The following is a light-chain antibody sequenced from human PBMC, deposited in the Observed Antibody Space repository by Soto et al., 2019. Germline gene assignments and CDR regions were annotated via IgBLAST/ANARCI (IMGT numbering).Light chain of an antibody. CDR3: QQSYSTFAWT. J-gene: IGKJ1*01. Sequence: DIQMTQSPSSLSASVGDRVTITCRASQSISSYLNWYQQKPGKAPKLLIYAASSLQSGVPSRFSGCGSGTDFTLTISSLQPEDFATYYCQQSYSTFAWTFGQGTKVEIK. CDR2: AAS. V-gene: IGKV1-39*01. CDR1: QSISSY.